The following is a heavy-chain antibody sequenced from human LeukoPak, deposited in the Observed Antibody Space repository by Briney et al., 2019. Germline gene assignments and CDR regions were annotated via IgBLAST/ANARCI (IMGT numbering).Heavy chain of an antibody. J-gene: IGHJ4*02. CDR3: ARFQGAAGKGDY. D-gene: IGHD6-13*01. CDR2: INHSGST. CDR1: GGSIGSYY. V-gene: IGHV4-34*01. Sequence: NPSETLSLTCTVSGGSIGSYYWSWIRQPPGKGLEWIGEINHSGSTNYNPSLKSRVTISVDTSKNQFSLKLSSVTAADTAVYYCARFQGAAGKGDYWGQGTLVTVSS.